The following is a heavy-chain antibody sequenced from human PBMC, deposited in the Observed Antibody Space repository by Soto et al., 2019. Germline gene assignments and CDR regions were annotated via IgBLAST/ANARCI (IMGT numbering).Heavy chain of an antibody. J-gene: IGHJ6*02. CDR2: IIPIFGTA. Sequence: SVKVSCKASGGTFSSYAISWVRQAPGQGLEWMGGIIPIFGTANYAQKFQGRVTITADESTCTAYMELSSLRSEDTAVYYCARGPYDFWSGYLGNYYGMDVWGQGTTVTVSS. V-gene: IGHV1-69*13. CDR3: ARGPYDFWSGYLGNYYGMDV. D-gene: IGHD3-3*01. CDR1: GGTFSSYA.